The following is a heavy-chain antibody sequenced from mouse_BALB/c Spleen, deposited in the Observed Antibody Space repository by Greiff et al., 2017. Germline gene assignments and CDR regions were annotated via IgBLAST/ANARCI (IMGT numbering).Heavy chain of an antibody. D-gene: IGHD2-10*02. Sequence: EVQGVESGPELVKPGASVKISCKASGYSFTGYFMNWVMQSHGKSLEWIGRINPYNGDTFYNQKFKGKATLTVDKSSSTAHMELRSLASEDSAVYYCAREYGNLAWFAYWGQGTLVTVSA. CDR1: GYSFTGYF. CDR2: INPYNGDT. V-gene: IGHV1-20*02. J-gene: IGHJ3*01. CDR3: AREYGNLAWFAY.